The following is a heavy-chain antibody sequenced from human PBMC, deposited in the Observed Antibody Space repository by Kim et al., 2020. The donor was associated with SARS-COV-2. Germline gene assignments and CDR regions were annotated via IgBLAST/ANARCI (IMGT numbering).Heavy chain of an antibody. V-gene: IGHV3-74*03. CDR3: ARDPDLRGYSYADY. CDR1: GFTFSSYW. Sequence: GGSLRLSCAASGFTFSSYWMHWVRQAPGKGLVWVSRINSDGITTYADSVKGRFTISRDNAKNTLYLQMNSLRAEDTAVYYCARDPDLRGYSYADYWGQGT. J-gene: IGHJ4*02. CDR2: INSDGIT. D-gene: IGHD5-18*01.